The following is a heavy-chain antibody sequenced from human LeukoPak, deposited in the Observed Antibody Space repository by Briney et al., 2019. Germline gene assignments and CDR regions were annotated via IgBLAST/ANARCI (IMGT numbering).Heavy chain of an antibody. D-gene: IGHD5-18*01. CDR2: ISAYNGNT. CDR3: ARGSYGGWIRIARSITFDY. V-gene: IGHV1-18*01. CDR1: GYTFTSYG. J-gene: IGHJ4*02. Sequence: ASVKVSCKASGYTFTSYGISWVRQAPGQGLEWTGWISAYNGNTNYAQKLQGRVTMTRNTSISTAYMELSSLRFEDTAVYYCARGSYGGWIRIARSITFDYWGQGTLVTVSS.